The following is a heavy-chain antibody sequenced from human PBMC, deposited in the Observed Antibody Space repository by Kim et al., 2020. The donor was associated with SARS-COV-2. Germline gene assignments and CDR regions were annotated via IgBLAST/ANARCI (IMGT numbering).Heavy chain of an antibody. CDR3: AKSGLGWSGYPVY. J-gene: IGHJ4*02. Sequence: YADSVKGRFTISRDNSKNTLYLQMNSLRAEDTAVYYCAKSGLGWSGYPVYWGQGTLVTVSS. D-gene: IGHD3-3*01. V-gene: IGHV3-23*01.